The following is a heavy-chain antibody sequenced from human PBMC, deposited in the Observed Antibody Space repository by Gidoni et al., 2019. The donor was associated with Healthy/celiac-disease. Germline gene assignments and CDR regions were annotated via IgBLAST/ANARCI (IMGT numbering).Heavy chain of an antibody. J-gene: IGHJ4*02. D-gene: IGHD3-3*01. CDR1: GGSVSGYY. V-gene: IGHV4-34*01. CDR2: INHSGST. Sequence: QVQLQQWGAGLLKPSETLSLTCAVYGGSVSGYYWSWIRQTPGKGLEWIGEINHSGSTNYNPSLKIRFTISVDTSKNQFSLKLSSVTAADTAVYYCARGRVRFLEWSPSRFDYWGQGTLVTVSS. CDR3: ARGRVRFLEWSPSRFDY.